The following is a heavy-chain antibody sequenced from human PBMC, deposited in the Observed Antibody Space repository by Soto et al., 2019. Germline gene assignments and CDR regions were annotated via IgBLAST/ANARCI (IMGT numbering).Heavy chain of an antibody. Sequence: ASVKVSCKASGYTFTSYGISCVRLAPGQGLEWMGWISADNGNTNYAQKLQGRVTMTTDTSTSTAYMELRSLRSDDTAVYYCARNPHPTHRLPPTTWFDPWGQGTLVPVSS. CDR1: GYTFTSYG. CDR3: ARNPHPTHRLPPTTWFDP. V-gene: IGHV1-18*01. J-gene: IGHJ5*02. CDR2: ISADNGNT.